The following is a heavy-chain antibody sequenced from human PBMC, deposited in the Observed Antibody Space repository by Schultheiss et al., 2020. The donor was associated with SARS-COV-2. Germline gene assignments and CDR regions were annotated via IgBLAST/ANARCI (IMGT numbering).Heavy chain of an antibody. CDR2: IDWDDDK. CDR1: GFSLSTSGMC. CDR3: AHRRYTYGPFDP. J-gene: IGHJ5*02. Sequence: SGSTLVKPKQTLTLTCTFSGFSLSTSGMCVSWIRQPPGKALEWLARIDWDDDKYYSTSLKTRLTISKDTSKNQVVLTMTNMDPVDTATYYCAHRRYTYGPFDPWGQGTLLTVSS. V-gene: IGHV2-70*12. D-gene: IGHD5-18*01.